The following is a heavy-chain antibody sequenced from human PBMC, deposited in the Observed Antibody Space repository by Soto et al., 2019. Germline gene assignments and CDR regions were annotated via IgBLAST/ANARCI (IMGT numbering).Heavy chain of an antibody. D-gene: IGHD1-1*01. Sequence: SETLSLTCSVSGGSISTVGHYWTWIRQPPGKGLEWIGSIYHTGSTYYSKSLRSRLTISVDTSKSQFSLRLSSVTAADTAVYYCARATGTLRSRNCDYWGQGSLVTVSS. CDR2: IYHTGST. CDR1: GGSISTVGHY. J-gene: IGHJ4*02. CDR3: ARATGTLRSRNCDY. V-gene: IGHV4-31*03.